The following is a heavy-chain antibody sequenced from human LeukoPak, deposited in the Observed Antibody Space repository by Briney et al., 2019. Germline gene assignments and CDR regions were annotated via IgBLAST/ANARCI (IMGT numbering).Heavy chain of an antibody. V-gene: IGHV3-7*03. CDR2: THGSEK. J-gene: IGHJ4*02. D-gene: IGHD3-10*01. Sequence: PGGSLRLSCAASGFTFSNYWMSWVRQAPGKGLEWVANTHGSEKYYVDSVKGRVTISRDNAKNSLYLQMNSLRAEDTAVYYCARETPYGSLTFDYWGQGTLVTVSS. CDR3: ARETPYGSLTFDY. CDR1: GFTFSNYW.